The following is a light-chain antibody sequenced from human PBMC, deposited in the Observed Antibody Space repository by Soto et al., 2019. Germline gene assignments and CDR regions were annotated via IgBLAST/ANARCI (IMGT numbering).Light chain of an antibody. CDR1: QSFSSN. CDR3: HQYNNWPQT. CDR2: GAS. J-gene: IGKJ1*01. Sequence: EIVMTQSPATLSVSPGERATLSCRASQSFSSNLAWYQQKPGQAPRLLIYGASTRATGIPARFSGSGSGTELTLTISSLQSEDFAVYYCHQYNNWPQTFGQGTKVEIK. V-gene: IGKV3-15*01.